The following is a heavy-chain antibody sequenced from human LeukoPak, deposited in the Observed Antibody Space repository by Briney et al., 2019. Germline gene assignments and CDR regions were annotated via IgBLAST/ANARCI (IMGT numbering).Heavy chain of an antibody. CDR3: ARGYSSSWYSVGAFDI. CDR2: IYYSGST. D-gene: IGHD6-13*01. J-gene: IGHJ3*02. CDR1: GGSISSSSYY. Sequence: PSETLSLTCTVSGGSISSSSYYWGWIRQPPGKGLEWIGCIYYSGSTYYNPSLKSRVTISVDTSKNQFSLKLSSVTAADTAVYYCARGYSSSWYSVGAFDIWGQGTMVTVSS. V-gene: IGHV4-39*07.